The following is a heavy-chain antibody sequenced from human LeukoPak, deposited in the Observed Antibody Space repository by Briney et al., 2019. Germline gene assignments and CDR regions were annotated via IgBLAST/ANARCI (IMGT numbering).Heavy chain of an antibody. CDR3: ARAGRRIAAAGNWFDP. D-gene: IGHD6-13*01. CDR1: GYTFTSYD. Sequence: ASVKVSCKASGYTFTSYDINWVRQATGQGLEWMGWMNPNSGNTGYAQKFQGRVTMTRNTSISTAYMELSSLRSEDTAVYYCARAGRRIAAAGNWFDPWGQGTLVTVSS. CDR2: MNPNSGNT. V-gene: IGHV1-8*01. J-gene: IGHJ5*02.